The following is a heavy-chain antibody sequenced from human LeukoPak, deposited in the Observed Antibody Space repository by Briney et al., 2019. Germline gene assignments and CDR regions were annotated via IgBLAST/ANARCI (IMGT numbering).Heavy chain of an antibody. V-gene: IGHV3-49*04. CDR2: IRSEAYGGTT. CDR1: GFTFGDYA. D-gene: IGHD6-13*01. Sequence: GGSLRLSCTASGFTFGDYAMSWVRQAPGKGLEWVGFIRSEAYGGTTEYAASVKGRFTISRDDSKSIAYLQMNSLKTEDTAVYYCTRAGGGSSWFPAFFDYWGQGTLVTVSS. CDR3: TRAGGGSSWFPAFFDY. J-gene: IGHJ4*02.